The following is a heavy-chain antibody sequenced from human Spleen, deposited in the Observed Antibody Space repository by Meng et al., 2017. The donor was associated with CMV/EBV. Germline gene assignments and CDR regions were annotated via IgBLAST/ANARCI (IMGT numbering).Heavy chain of an antibody. CDR2: INPNSGGT. J-gene: IGHJ6*02. CDR3: ARIHTYYYYYYGMDV. V-gene: IGHV1-2*02. CDR1: GYTFTGYY. Sequence: GGSLRLSCKASGYTFTGYYMHWVRQAPGQGLEWMGWINPNSGGTNYAQNFQGRVTMTRDTSISTAYMELSRLRSDDTAVYYCARIHTYYYYYYGMDVWGQGTTVTVSS.